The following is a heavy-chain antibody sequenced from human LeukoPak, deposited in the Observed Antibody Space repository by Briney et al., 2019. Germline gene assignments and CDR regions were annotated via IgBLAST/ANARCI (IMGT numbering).Heavy chain of an antibody. J-gene: IGHJ5*02. CDR3: ARERGPLTVTTRGNKNWFDR. V-gene: IGHV4-38-2*02. CDR1: GYSINSGYY. CDR2: IYHSGSI. D-gene: IGHD4-17*01. Sequence: SETLSLTCTVSGYSINSGYYWGWIRQPPGKGLEWIGSIYHSGSINYNPSLKSRVSISVDTSKNQFSLKLSSVTAADTAVYYCARERGPLTVTTRGNKNWFDRWGQGALVTVSS.